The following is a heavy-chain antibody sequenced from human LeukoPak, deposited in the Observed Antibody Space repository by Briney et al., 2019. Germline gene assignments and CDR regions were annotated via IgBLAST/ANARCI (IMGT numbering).Heavy chain of an antibody. D-gene: IGHD3-10*02. CDR3: TRDLSGDLFDY. CDR1: GFTFGDYA. CDR2: IRSKAYGGTT. Sequence: GGSLRLSCTASGFTFGDYAMSWVRQAPGKGLEWVGFIRSKAYGGTTEYAASLKGRFTISRDDSKSIVYLQMNSLKTEDTAVYYCTRDLSGDLFDYWGQGTPVTVSS. V-gene: IGHV3-49*04. J-gene: IGHJ4*02.